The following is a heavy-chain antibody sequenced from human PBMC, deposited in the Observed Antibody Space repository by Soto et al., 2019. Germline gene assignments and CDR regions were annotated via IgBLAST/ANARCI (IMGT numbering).Heavy chain of an antibody. Sequence: LRLSCAASGFTFSSYSMNWVRQAPGKGLEWVSSISSSSYIYYADSVKGRFTISRDNAKNSLYLQMNSLRAEDTAVYYCARVATSTSWAFDIWGQGTMVT. CDR3: ARVATSTSWAFDI. D-gene: IGHD2-2*01. J-gene: IGHJ3*02. CDR2: ISSSSYI. V-gene: IGHV3-21*01. CDR1: GFTFSSYS.